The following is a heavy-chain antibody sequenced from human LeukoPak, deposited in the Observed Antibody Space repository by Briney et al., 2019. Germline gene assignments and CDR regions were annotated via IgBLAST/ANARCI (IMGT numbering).Heavy chain of an antibody. CDR1: GFTFSNYG. CDR2: ISGSGANT. V-gene: IGHV3-23*01. Sequence: PGGSLRLSCAASGFTFSNYGMSWVRQAPGKGLEWVSVISGSGANTYYADSVKGRFTISRDNSKNTLYLQMNSLRAEDTAVYYCAEDHRRCSSTSCYGYWGQGTLVTVSS. CDR3: AEDHRRCSSTSCYGY. J-gene: IGHJ4*02. D-gene: IGHD2-2*01.